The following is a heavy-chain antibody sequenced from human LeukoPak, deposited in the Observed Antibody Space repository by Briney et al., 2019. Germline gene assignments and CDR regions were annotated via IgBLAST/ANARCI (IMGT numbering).Heavy chain of an antibody. J-gene: IGHJ4*02. CDR2: ISAYNGNT. Sequence: GASVKVSCKASGHTFTSYGISWVRQALGQGLEWMGWISAYNGNTNYAQKLQGRVTMTTDTSTSTAYMELRSLRSDDTAVYYCASSGAHTYYYDSSGYYFSWGQGTLVTVSS. CDR3: ASSGAHTYYYDSSGYYFS. CDR1: GHTFTSYG. D-gene: IGHD3-22*01. V-gene: IGHV1-18*01.